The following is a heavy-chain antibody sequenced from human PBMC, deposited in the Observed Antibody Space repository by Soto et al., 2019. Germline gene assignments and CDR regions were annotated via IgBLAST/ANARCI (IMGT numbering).Heavy chain of an antibody. Sequence: EVQLVESGGGVGRPGGSLRLSCTASGFIFDDYGMNWVRQTPDKGLEWVSFINWSGGQTRYGDSMKGRFTVSRDNSRXXXXXXXXXXXXXDXAFYYCARNRRGGGYYFDYWGQGALVTVSS. J-gene: IGHJ4*02. V-gene: IGHV3-20*01. CDR2: INWSGGQT. D-gene: IGHD3-10*01. CDR1: GFIFDDYG. CDR3: ARNRRGGGYYFDY.